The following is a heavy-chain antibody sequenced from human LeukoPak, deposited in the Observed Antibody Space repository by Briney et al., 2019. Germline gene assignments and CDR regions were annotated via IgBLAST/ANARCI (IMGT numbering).Heavy chain of an antibody. CDR2: IKEDGSEK. CDR3: ARDPHPTYYLPDY. D-gene: IGHD1-26*01. V-gene: IGHV3-7*04. Sequence: GGSLRLSCVASGFTLSRHWMSWVREAPGKGLEWVASIKEDGSEKYYVDSVKGRFTISRDNADNSLYLQMNSLRAEDTAVYYCARDPHPTYYLPDYWGQGTLVTVSS. CDR1: GFTLSRHW. J-gene: IGHJ4*02.